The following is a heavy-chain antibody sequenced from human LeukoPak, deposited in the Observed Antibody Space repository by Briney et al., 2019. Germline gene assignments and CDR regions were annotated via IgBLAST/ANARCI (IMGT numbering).Heavy chain of an antibody. CDR1: GGSISSSSYY. J-gene: IGHJ5*02. CDR3: ARGVYSSSWYGLGLYNWFDP. D-gene: IGHD6-13*01. Sequence: SETLSLNCTVSGGSISSSSYYWGWIRQSPGKGLEWLGSVYYSGSTYYNPSLKSRVTISVDTSKNQFSLKLSSVTAADTAVYYCARGVYSSSWYGLGLYNWFDPWGQGTLVTVSS. CDR2: VYYSGST. V-gene: IGHV4-39*07.